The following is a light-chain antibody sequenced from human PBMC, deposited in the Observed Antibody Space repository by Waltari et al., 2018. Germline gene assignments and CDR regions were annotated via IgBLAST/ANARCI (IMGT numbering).Light chain of an antibody. CDR2: QAS. CDR1: NNISSW. V-gene: IGKV1-5*03. J-gene: IGKJ4*01. Sequence: EIQMTQSPSTLSASVGDRVTITCRTDNNISSWLAWYQQKPGKAPKLLIYQASTLASGVPSRFSGSGSGTEFALTISSLQPDDVGTYFCQQYNGYPLTFGGGTKLEIK. CDR3: QQYNGYPLT.